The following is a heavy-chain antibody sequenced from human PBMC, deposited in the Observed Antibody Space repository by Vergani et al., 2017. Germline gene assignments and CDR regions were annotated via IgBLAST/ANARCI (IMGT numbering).Heavy chain of an antibody. CDR1: GGSMSGYD. CDR3: GIVADFYGLGSRLLDL. D-gene: IGHD3-10*01. V-gene: IGHV4-59*01. Sequence: QVRLQESGPGLVKPSETLSLTCSVSGGSMSGYDWSWIRQPPGKELEWIGYMYHSGSTTYNTSLETRVTTSGDTSKNQFSLKLNSVTAADTAVYYCGIVADFYGLGSRLLDLWGQGILVTVSS. J-gene: IGHJ5*02. CDR2: MYHSGST.